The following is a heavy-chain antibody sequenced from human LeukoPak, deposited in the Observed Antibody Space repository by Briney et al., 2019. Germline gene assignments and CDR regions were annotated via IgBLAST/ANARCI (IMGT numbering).Heavy chain of an antibody. CDR3: ARGWGDTYSSTWHYLDY. CDR1: GFPFSTFW. Sequence: GGSLRLSCAVSGFPFSTFWMSWVRQAPGKGLEWVANINQDGSEKYYVDSVRGRFAISRDNAKNSLYLQMNSLRAEDTAVYYCARGWGDTYSSTWHYLDYWGQGTRVTVSS. V-gene: IGHV3-7*01. J-gene: IGHJ4*02. CDR2: INQDGSEK. D-gene: IGHD6-13*01.